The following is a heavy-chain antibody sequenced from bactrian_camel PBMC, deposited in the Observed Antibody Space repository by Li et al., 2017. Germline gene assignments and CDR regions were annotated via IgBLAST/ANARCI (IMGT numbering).Heavy chain of an antibody. V-gene: IGHV3S1*01. CDR2: VNEAGTST. D-gene: IGHD7*01. CDR3: VRDLKGDVGNWWALSI. Sequence: HVQLVESGGDLAPPGGSLRLSCTASGFAFSNYWMYWVRQTPGKGLEWVSLVNEAGTSTSYADSVKGRFTISRDNNKNTMYLQMNSLKPEDTAVYHCVRDLKGDVGNWWALSIWGRGTQVIVS. CDR1: GFAFSNYW. J-gene: IGHJ4*01.